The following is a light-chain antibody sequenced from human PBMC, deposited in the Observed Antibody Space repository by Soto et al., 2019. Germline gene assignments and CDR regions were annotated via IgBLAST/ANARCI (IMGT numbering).Light chain of an antibody. CDR1: QSINNRY. CDR3: QQFGSSPGFT. CDR2: AAS. Sequence: EIVLTQSPGTLSLCPGERATLSCRASQSINNRYLAWYQQKPGQAPSLLIYAASSRATGIPDRFSGSGSGTDFTLTISRLEPEDFAVYYCQQFGSSPGFTFGPGTKVDIK. J-gene: IGKJ3*01. V-gene: IGKV3-20*01.